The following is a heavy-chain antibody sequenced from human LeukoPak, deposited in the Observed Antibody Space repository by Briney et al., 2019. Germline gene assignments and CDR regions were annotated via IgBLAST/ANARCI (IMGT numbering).Heavy chain of an antibody. CDR3: ARNVLLWFGVDRAQRGNYYYYMDV. CDR1: GGTLSSYA. Sequence: ASVKVSCKASGGTLSSYAISWVRQAPGQGLEWMGGIIPIFGTANYAQKFQGRVTITADESTSTAYMELSSLRSEDTAVYYCARNVLLWFGVDRAQRGNYYYYMDVWGKGTTVTISS. J-gene: IGHJ6*03. CDR2: IIPIFGTA. D-gene: IGHD3-10*01. V-gene: IGHV1-69*13.